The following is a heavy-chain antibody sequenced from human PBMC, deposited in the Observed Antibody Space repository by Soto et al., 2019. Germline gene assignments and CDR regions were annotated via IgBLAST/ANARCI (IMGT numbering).Heavy chain of an antibody. CDR1: GGTFSSYA. Sequence: QVQLVQSGAEVKKPGSSVKVSCKASGGTFSSYAISWVRQAPGQGLEWMGGIIPIFGTANYAQKFQVRVTINADESTIPAYMELTRLGSAATAVYYCAREYVRGVYYFDYWGQGTLVTFSS. CDR3: AREYVRGVYYFDY. J-gene: IGHJ4*02. CDR2: IIPIFGTA. D-gene: IGHD3-16*01. V-gene: IGHV1-69*12.